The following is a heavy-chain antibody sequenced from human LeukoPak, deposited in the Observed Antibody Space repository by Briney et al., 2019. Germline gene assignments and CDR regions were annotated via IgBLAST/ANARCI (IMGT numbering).Heavy chain of an antibody. CDR3: AKDLEDGDYGGSSFGYYDYAMDV. Sequence: PGGSLRLSCAASGFTFSSYAMSWVRQAPGKGLEWVSAISGSGGSTYYADSVKGRFTISRDNSKNTLYLQMNSLRAEDTALYYCAKDLEDGDYGGSSFGYYDYAMDVWGQGTTVIVSS. V-gene: IGHV3-23*01. CDR2: ISGSGGST. J-gene: IGHJ6*02. D-gene: IGHD4-23*01. CDR1: GFTFSSYA.